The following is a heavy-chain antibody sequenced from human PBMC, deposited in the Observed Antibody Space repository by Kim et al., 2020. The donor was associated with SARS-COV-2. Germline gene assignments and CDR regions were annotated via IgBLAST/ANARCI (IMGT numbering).Heavy chain of an antibody. D-gene: IGHD6-19*01. CDR2: INSDGSIT. CDR3: ARRAYRSGWWYFDY. Sequence: GGSLRLSCAASGFTFSNYWMHWVRQAPGKGLVWVSRINSDGSITSYADSVKGRFTISRDNAKNTLYLQMNSLRAEDTAVYYCARRAYRSGWWYFDYWGQGTLVTVSS. CDR1: GFTFSNYW. J-gene: IGHJ4*02. V-gene: IGHV3-74*01.